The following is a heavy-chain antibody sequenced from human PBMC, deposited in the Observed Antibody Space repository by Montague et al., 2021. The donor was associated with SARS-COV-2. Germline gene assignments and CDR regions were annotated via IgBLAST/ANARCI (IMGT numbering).Heavy chain of an antibody. J-gene: IGHJ4*02. CDR2: IYYSGST. Sequence: SETLSLTCTVSGGSISSYYWCWTRQPPGKGLEWIGYIYYSGSTNYNPSLKSRVTISVDTSKNQFSLKLSSVTAADTAVYYCARVDSLVSFDYWGQGTLVTVSS. D-gene: IGHD2-2*03. V-gene: IGHV4-59*01. CDR1: GGSISSYY. CDR3: ARVDSLVSFDY.